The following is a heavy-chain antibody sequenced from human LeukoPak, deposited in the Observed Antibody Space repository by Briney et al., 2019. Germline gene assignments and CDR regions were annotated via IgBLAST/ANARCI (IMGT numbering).Heavy chain of an antibody. J-gene: IGHJ4*02. CDR1: GTSFSDYY. CDR3: ARTSGWGYFDY. CDR2: IHHSGST. V-gene: IGHV4-34*01. Sequence: SETLSLTCSVYGTSFSDYYWTWIRQPPGKGLEWIGEIHHSGSTNSNPSLKNRVTTSVDTSKNQFSLQMKSVTAADTAVYYCARTSGWGYFDYWGQGTLVTVSS. D-gene: IGHD6-19*01.